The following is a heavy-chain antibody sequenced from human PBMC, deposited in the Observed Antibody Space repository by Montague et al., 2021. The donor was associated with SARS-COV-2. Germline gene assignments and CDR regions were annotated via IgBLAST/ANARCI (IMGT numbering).Heavy chain of an antibody. CDR3: ARGMRRPYYYYYGMGV. CDR1: GGSFSGYY. CDR2: INHSGST. Sequence: SETLSLTCAVYGGSFSGYYWSWICQPPGKGLEWIGEINHSGSTNYNPSLKSRVTISVDTSKNQFSLKLSSVTAADTAVYYCARGMRRPYYYYYGMGVWGQGTTVTVSS. V-gene: IGHV4-34*01. J-gene: IGHJ6*02.